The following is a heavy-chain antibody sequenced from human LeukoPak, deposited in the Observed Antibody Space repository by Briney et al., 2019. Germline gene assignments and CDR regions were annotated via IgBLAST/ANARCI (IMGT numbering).Heavy chain of an antibody. J-gene: IGHJ4*02. CDR2: IYYSGTT. CDR1: GGSISNSSYY. V-gene: IGHV4-39*01. CDR3: TCRTSWFVKDYFDY. Sequence: PSETLSLTCTVSGGSISNSSYYWGWVRQPPGKGLEWIGCIYYSGTTYYNPSLKSRVIVSIDTSKNQFSLKLSSVTAADTAVYYCTCRTSWFVKDYFDYWGQGILVTVSS. D-gene: IGHD2-2*01.